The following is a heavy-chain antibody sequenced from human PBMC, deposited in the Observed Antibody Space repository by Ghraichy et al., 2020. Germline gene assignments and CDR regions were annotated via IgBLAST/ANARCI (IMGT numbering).Heavy chain of an antibody. CDR2: ITSSSRFI. D-gene: IGHD4-23*01. J-gene: IGHJ6*02. CDR1: GFSLSTYS. V-gene: IGHV3-48*02. CDR3: ARGSTVVRYYYYDGMDV. Sequence: GGSLRLSCVGSGFSLSTYSMNWVRQAPGKGLEWVSYITSSSRFISYAESVKGRFTVSRDNAQNSLFLQMKSLRDEDTTVYYCARGSTVVRYYYYDGMDVWGHVTRVT.